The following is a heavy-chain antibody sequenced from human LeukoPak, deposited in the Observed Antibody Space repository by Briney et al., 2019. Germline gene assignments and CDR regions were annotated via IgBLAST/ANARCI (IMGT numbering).Heavy chain of an antibody. V-gene: IGHV3-7*01. CDR1: GFMFDDYT. J-gene: IGHJ6*03. Sequence: GGSLRLSCAASGFMFDDYTMHWVRQAPGKGLEWVANIRQDGSEKYYVDSVKGRFTISRDNAKNSLYLQMNSLRAEDTAVYYCARDLGPGQYYYYYIDVWGKGTTVTVSS. CDR2: IRQDGSEK. CDR3: ARDLGPGQYYYYYIDV.